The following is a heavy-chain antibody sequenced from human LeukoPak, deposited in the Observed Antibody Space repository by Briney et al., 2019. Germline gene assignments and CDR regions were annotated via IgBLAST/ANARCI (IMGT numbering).Heavy chain of an antibody. D-gene: IGHD5-24*01. CDR1: GFTFSSYA. CDR2: ISGSAGKT. V-gene: IGHV3-23*01. J-gene: IGHJ4*02. CDR3: AKDSGWIQFID. Sequence: GGSLRLSCAASGFTFSSYAMSWVRQAPWEGLEWVSAISGSAGKTYYADSVKGRFTISRDNSKNTLYLQMNSLRAEDTGVYYCAKDSGWIQFIDWGQGTPVTVSS.